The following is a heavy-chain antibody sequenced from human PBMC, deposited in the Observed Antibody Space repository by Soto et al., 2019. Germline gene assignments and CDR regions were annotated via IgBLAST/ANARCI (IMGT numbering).Heavy chain of an antibody. V-gene: IGHV4-59*01. Sequence: SETLSLTCTVSGGSIISYYWSWIRQPPGKGLEWIGYIYYSGSTNYNPSLKSRVTISVDTSKNQFSLKLSSVTAADTAVYYCARSRDILTGYRKYYYYMDVWGKGTTVTVSS. CDR2: IYYSGST. CDR1: GGSIISYY. J-gene: IGHJ6*03. D-gene: IGHD3-9*01. CDR3: ARSRDILTGYRKYYYYMDV.